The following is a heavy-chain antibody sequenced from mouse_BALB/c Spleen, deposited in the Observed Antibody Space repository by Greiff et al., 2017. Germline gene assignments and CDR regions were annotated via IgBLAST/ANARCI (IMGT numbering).Heavy chain of an antibody. CDR1: GFTFSSYA. D-gene: IGHD2-1*01. Sequence: EVQLVESGGGLVKPGGSVKLSCAASGFTFSSYAMSWVRQTPEKRLEWVGTISSGDSYTNYQDSVKGRSTISRDNAKNTLYLQMSSLRSEDSAMYYCERDGNYGFDYWGQGTTLTVSS. CDR3: ERDGNYGFDY. CDR2: ISSGDSYT. V-gene: IGHV5-9-3*01. J-gene: IGHJ2*01.